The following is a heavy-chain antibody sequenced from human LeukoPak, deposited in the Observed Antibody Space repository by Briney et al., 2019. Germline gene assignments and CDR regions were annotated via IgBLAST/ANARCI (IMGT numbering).Heavy chain of an antibody. Sequence: GGSLRLSCAASGFTVSSYAMTWVRQAPGKGLEWVSAIGYSAGDTYYADSVKGRFTISRDNAKNSLYLQMNSLRAEDTAVYYCARVLGRAGSWHFDYWGQGTLVTVSS. CDR3: ARVLGRAGSWHFDY. CDR2: IGYSAGDT. V-gene: IGHV3-23*01. D-gene: IGHD6-13*01. CDR1: GFTVSSYA. J-gene: IGHJ4*02.